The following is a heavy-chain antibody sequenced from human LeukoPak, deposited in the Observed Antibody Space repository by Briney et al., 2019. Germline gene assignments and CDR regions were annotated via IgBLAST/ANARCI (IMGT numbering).Heavy chain of an antibody. D-gene: IGHD3-22*01. CDR2: ISGSGGRT. V-gene: IGHV3-23*01. J-gene: IGHJ4*02. Sequence: GGSLRLSCVASGFTFSTYTMNWIRQAPGKGLEWVSAISGSGGRTYYADSVKGRFTISRDNAKNSLYLQMNSLRAEDTAVYYCARGAYYYEDWGQGTLVTVSS. CDR3: ARGAYYYED. CDR1: GFTFSTYT.